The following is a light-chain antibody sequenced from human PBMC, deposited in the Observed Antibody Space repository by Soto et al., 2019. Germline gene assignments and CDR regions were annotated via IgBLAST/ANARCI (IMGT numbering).Light chain of an antibody. CDR2: AAS. V-gene: IGKV1-39*01. CDR1: QSISTY. J-gene: IGKJ2*01. Sequence: DIQMTQSPSSLSASVGDRVTITCRASQSISTYLNWYQHKPGKAPKLLIYAASSLQSGVPSRFSGRGYGTDFTLTINCLQAEDFATYYCQQSYRTPRTFGQGTKLEIK. CDR3: QQSYRTPRT.